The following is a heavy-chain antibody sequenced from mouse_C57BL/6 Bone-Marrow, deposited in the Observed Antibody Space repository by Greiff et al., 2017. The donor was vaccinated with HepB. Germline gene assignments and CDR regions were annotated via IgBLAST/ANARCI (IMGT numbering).Heavy chain of an antibody. CDR3: ARERYGEGFAY. V-gene: IGHV5-16*01. D-gene: IGHD2-13*01. CDR1: GFTFSDYY. Sequence: EVKLMESEGGLVQPGSSMKLSCTASGFTFSDYYMAWVRQVPEKGLEWVANINYDGSSTYYLDSLKSRFIISRDNAKNILYLQMSSLKSEDTATYYCARERYGEGFAYWGQGTLVTVSA. J-gene: IGHJ3*01. CDR2: INYDGSST.